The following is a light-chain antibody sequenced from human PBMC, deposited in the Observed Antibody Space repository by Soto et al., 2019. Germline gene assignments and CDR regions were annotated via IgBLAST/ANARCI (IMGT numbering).Light chain of an antibody. J-gene: IGKJ1*01. Sequence: DIQMTQSPSSLSASVGDRVTITCRAGQSISSYLNWYQQKPGKAPKLLIYAASSLQSGVPSRFSGSGSGTDFTLTISRLEPEDFAVYYCQQYGSSGTFGQGTKVDIK. V-gene: IGKV1-39*01. CDR3: QQYGSSGT. CDR1: QSISSY. CDR2: AAS.